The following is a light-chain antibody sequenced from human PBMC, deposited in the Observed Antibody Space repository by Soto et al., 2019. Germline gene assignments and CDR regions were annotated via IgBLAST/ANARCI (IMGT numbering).Light chain of an antibody. CDR2: AAS. CDR1: QSISTY. CDR3: QQSYSTLSIT. J-gene: IGKJ5*01. V-gene: IGKV1-39*01. Sequence: DIQMTQSPSSLSASVGDRVTITCRASQSISTYLHWYQQKPGTAPKLLIYAASSLQSGVPSRFSGSGSGTDFTLTISSLQPEDFATYYCQQSYSTLSITFGQGTRLEIK.